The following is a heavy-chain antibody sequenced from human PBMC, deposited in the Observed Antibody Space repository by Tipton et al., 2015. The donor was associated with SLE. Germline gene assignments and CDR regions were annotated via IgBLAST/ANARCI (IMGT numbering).Heavy chain of an antibody. V-gene: IGHV4-4*07. CDR1: DGSITDYY. CDR3: ARQSTGGYDLSGPIGGDFDY. D-gene: IGHD3-22*01. J-gene: IGHJ4*02. Sequence: TLSLTCTVSDGSITDYYWTWIRQPAGEGLEWIGRMYASGSTNYNPSLRSRAAMSVDTSKSHFSLKLTSVTAADTVVYFCARQSTGGYDLSGPIGGDFDYWGQGTLVTVSS. CDR2: MYASGST.